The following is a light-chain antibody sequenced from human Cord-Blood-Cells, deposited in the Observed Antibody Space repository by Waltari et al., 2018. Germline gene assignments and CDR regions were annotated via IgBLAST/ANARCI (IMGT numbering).Light chain of an antibody. CDR2: AAS. V-gene: IGKV1-39*01. CDR3: QQSYSTPWT. J-gene: IGKJ1*01. CDR1: QSIRNY. Sequence: DIQMTQSPSSLSASVGERVTITCRASQSIRNYLNWYQQKPGKAPKLLIYAASSLQSGVPSRFSGSGSGTDFTLTISSLQPEDFATYYCQQSYSTPWTFGQGTKVEIK.